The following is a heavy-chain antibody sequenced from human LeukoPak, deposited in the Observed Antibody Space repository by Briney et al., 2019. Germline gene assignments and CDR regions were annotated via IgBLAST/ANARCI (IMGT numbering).Heavy chain of an antibody. V-gene: IGHV3-48*03. CDR2: ISSSGSTI. CDR1: GFTFGSYA. CDR3: ARGSTVTTADAFDI. Sequence: GGSLRLSCAASGFTFGSYAMSWVRQAPGKGLEWVSYISSSGSTIYYADSVKGRFTISRDNAENSLYLQMNSLRAEDTAVYYCARGSTVTTADAFDIWGQGTMVTVSS. D-gene: IGHD4-17*01. J-gene: IGHJ3*02.